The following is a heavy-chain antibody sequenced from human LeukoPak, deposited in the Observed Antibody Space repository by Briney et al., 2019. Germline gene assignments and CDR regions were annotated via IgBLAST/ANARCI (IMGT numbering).Heavy chain of an antibody. CDR2: ISFTGNTI. CDR3: AREGGYGDYGSDAFDI. CDR1: GFTFSDYE. V-gene: IGHV3-48*03. Sequence: GGSLRLSCAASGFTFSDYEMNWVRQAPGKGLEWVSYISFTGNTIKYADSVKGRFTISRDNAQNSLYLQMNSLRAEDTAVYYCAREGGYGDYGSDAFDIWGQGTMVTVSS. J-gene: IGHJ3*02. D-gene: IGHD4-17*01.